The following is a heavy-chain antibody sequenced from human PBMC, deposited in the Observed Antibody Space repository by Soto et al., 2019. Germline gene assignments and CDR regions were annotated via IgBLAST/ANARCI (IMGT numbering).Heavy chain of an antibody. Sequence: QITLKESGPTLVKPTQTLTLTCTFSGFSLSTTGVGVGWIRQPPGKALEWLTLIYWDDDKRYRPSLKSRLTTTKDTSKNQVVLTMTNMDPVDTATYYCAQWVGEFDYWGQGTLVTVSS. J-gene: IGHJ4*02. CDR1: GFSLSTTGVG. CDR3: AQWVGEFDY. D-gene: IGHD3-16*01. CDR2: IYWDDDK. V-gene: IGHV2-5*02.